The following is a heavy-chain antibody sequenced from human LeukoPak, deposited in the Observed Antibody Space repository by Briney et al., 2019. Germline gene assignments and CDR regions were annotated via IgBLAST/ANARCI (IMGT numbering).Heavy chain of an antibody. CDR1: GFTFSTFS. CDR2: ISGSGGST. J-gene: IGHJ4*02. CDR3: ARDYSSSWFDY. D-gene: IGHD6-13*01. V-gene: IGHV3-23*01. Sequence: GGSLRLSCAASGFTFSTFSMSWVRQAPGKGLEWVSSISGSGGSTYYADSVKGRFTISRDNSKSTLYLQINSLRAEDTAVYYCARDYSSSWFDYWGQGTLVTVSS.